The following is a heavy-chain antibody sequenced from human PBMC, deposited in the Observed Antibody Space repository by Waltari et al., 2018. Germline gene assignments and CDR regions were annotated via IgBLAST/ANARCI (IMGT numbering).Heavy chain of an antibody. CDR2: IRYDGSIK. CDR3: AKLGSNPSPFDY. V-gene: IGHV3-30*02. D-gene: IGHD2-15*01. J-gene: IGHJ4*02. Sequence: QVHLVESGGGVVQPGGSLRLSCAASGFPFSSYGMHWVRQAPGKGLEWVAFIRYDGSIKYFADSLKGRFTISRDNSKNTLYLQINSLRPEDTAVYYCAKLGSNPSPFDYWGQGTLVTVSS. CDR1: GFPFSSYG.